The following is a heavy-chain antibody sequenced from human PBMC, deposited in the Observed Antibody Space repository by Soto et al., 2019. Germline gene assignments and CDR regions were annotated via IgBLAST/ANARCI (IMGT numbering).Heavy chain of an antibody. CDR3: AREWSAAGHFYGMDG. D-gene: IGHD6-13*01. CDR2: MNTNSDDT. CDR1: GYTFTSYD. Sequence: QVQLVQSGAEVKKPGASVQVSCKTSGYTFTSYDINWVRQAPGQGLEWVGWMNTNSDDTRSAQKFRGRLTLTSDKSMRAVYMKLSNLRPDDTAVYYCAREWSAAGHFYGMDGWGQGTTVAVSS. J-gene: IGHJ6*02. V-gene: IGHV1-8*01.